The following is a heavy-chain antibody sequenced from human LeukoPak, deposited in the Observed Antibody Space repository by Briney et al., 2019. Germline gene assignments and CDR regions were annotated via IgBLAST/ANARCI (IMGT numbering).Heavy chain of an antibody. J-gene: IGHJ4*02. CDR2: ISGSGDNT. CDR1: GFTFDDYG. V-gene: IGHV3-23*01. Sequence: GGSLRLSCAASGFTFDDYGMSWVRQAPGKGLEWVSGISGSGDNTYYADSVKGRFTISRDNSKNTLYVQVNSLGTEDTAAYYCAKGSYYDSSGSFYFDYWGQGTLVTVP. D-gene: IGHD3-22*01. CDR3: AKGSYYDSSGSFYFDY.